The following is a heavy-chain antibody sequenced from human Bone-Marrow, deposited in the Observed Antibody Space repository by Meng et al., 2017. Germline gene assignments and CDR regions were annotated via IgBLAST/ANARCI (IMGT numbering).Heavy chain of an antibody. Sequence: GGPLRLSCAASGFTFSDYYMSWIRQAPGKGLEWVSYISSSGSTIYYADSVKGRFTISRDNAKNSLYLQMNSLGAEDTAVYYCARGSGWYGLDAFDIWGQGTMVTVSS. J-gene: IGHJ3*02. D-gene: IGHD6-19*01. CDR2: ISSSGSTI. CDR1: GFTFSDYY. V-gene: IGHV3-11*04. CDR3: ARGSGWYGLDAFDI.